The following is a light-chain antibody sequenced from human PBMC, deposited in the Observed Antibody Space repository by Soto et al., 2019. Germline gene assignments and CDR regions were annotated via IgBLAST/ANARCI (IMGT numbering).Light chain of an antibody. CDR1: QSVSSL. CDR2: STS. CDR3: LQRSNWGFT. V-gene: IGKV3-11*01. J-gene: IGKJ3*01. Sequence: VLTQSPATLSVSPGERVTLSCRASQSVSSLLAWYQQKPGQAPRLLIYSTSTRATGIPARFSGSGSGTDFTLTISSLEPEDFVLYYCLQRSNWGFTFGPGTKVDI.